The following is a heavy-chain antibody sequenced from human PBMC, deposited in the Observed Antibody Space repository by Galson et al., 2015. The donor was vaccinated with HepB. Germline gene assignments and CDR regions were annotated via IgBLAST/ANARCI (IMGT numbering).Heavy chain of an antibody. J-gene: IGHJ4*02. V-gene: IGHV6-1*01. CDR2: TYYRSKWYN. D-gene: IGHD2-2*01. CDR1: GDSVSSNSAA. Sequence: CAISGDSVSSNSAAWNWIRQSPSRGLEWLGRTYYRSKWYNDYAVSVKSRITINPDTSKNQFSLQLNSVTPEDTAVYYCAREYCSSTSCYDDYWGQGTLVTVSS. CDR3: AREYCSSTSCYDDY.